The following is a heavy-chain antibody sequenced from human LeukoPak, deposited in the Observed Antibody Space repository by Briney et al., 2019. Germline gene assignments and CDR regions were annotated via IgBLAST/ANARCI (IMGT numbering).Heavy chain of an antibody. J-gene: IGHJ6*03. V-gene: IGHV1-2*02. CDR3: ARTGPILAYYYYYYMDV. Sequence: ASVKVSCKASGYTFNNYGISWVRQAPGQGLEWMGWINPNSGGTNYAQKFQGRVTMTRDTSISTAYMEMSRLRSDDTAVYYCARTGPILAYYYYYYMDVWGKGTTVTISS. D-gene: IGHD3-3*01. CDR1: GYTFNNYG. CDR2: INPNSGGT.